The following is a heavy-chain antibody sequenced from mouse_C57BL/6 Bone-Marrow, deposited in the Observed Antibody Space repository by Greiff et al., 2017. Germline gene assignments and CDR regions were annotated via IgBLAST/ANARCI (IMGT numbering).Heavy chain of an antibody. J-gene: IGHJ1*03. CDR2: FYPGSGSI. CDR1: GYTFTEYT. D-gene: IGHD1-1*01. CDR3: ARHEDYYGSSYWYFDV. Sequence: VQLQQSGAELVKPGASVKLSCKASGYTFTEYTIHWVKKRSGQGLEWIGWFYPGSGSIKYNEKFKDKATLTADKSSSTVYMELSRLTSDDSSVYFCARHEDYYGSSYWYFDVWGTGTTVTVSS. V-gene: IGHV1-62-2*01.